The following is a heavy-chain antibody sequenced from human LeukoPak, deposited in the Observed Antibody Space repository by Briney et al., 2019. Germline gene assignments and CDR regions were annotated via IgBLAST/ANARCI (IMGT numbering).Heavy chain of an antibody. J-gene: IGHJ4*02. CDR2: IHDSGST. CDR3: ARLDAAAGRYLQFFY. Sequence: SETLSLTCTVSGGSISNYYWSWIRQSPEKGLEWIGYIHDSGSTNYNPSLKSRVTISVDTSKNQFSLKLSSVTAADAAVYYCARLDAAAGRYLQFFYWGQGTLVTVSS. D-gene: IGHD5-24*01. CDR1: GGSISNYY. V-gene: IGHV4-59*08.